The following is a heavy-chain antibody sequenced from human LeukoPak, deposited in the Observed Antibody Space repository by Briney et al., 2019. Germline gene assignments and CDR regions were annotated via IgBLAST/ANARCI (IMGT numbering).Heavy chain of an antibody. CDR2: INHSGST. V-gene: IGHV4-34*01. D-gene: IGHD6-13*01. CDR1: GGSFRGYY. Sequence: SETLSLTCAVYGGSFRGYYWSWIRQPPGKGLEWIGEINHSGSTNYNPSLKSRVTISVDTSKNQFSLKLSSVTAADTAVYYCARGRLLGIAAAGTINYWGQGTLVTVSS. J-gene: IGHJ4*02. CDR3: ARGRLLGIAAAGTINY.